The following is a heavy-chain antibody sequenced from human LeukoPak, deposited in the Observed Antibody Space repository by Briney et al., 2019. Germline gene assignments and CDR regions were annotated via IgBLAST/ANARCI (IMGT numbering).Heavy chain of an antibody. Sequence: PSETLSLTCTVSGGSISSYYWSWIRQPPGKGLEWIGYIYYSGSTNYNPSLKSRVTISVDTSKNQFSLKLSSVTAADTAVYYCARDLRVGFGAFDIWGQGTMVTVSS. J-gene: IGHJ3*02. D-gene: IGHD3-16*01. CDR1: GGSISSYY. V-gene: IGHV4-59*01. CDR3: ARDLRVGFGAFDI. CDR2: IYYSGST.